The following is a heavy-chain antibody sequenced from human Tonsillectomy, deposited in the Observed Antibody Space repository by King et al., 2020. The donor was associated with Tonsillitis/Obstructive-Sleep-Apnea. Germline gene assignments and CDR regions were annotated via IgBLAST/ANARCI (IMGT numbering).Heavy chain of an antibody. CDR2: ISAYNGDT. D-gene: IGHD3-3*01. V-gene: IGHV1-18*01. CDR1: GYTFTNYG. Sequence: QLVQSGAEVKKPGASVKVSCKASGYTFTNYGINWVRQAPGQGLEWMGWISAYNGDTNYAQKVQGRVTMTTDTSTSTAYMELRSLISDDTAVYYCARDPLSYYDFWSGYSYYFDYWGQGTLVTVSS. J-gene: IGHJ4*02. CDR3: ARDPLSYYDFWSGYSYYFDY.